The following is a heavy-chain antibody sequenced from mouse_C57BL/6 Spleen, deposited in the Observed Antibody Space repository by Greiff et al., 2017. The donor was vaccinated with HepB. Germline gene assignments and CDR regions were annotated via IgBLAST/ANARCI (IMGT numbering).Heavy chain of an antibody. Sequence: EVKLMESGPGLVKPSQSLSLTCSVTGYSITSGYYWNWIRQFPGNKLEWMGYISYDGSNNYNPSLKNRISITRDTSKNQFFLKLNSVTTEDTATYYCASAHYGSPFDYWGQGTTLTVSS. CDR3: ASAHYGSPFDY. J-gene: IGHJ2*01. D-gene: IGHD1-1*01. V-gene: IGHV3-6*01. CDR1: GYSITSGYY. CDR2: ISYDGSN.